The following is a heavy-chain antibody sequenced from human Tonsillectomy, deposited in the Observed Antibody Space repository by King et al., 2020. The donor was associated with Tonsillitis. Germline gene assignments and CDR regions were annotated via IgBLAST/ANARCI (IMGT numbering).Heavy chain of an antibody. D-gene: IGHD6-13*01. CDR3: AIAGERPWQMY. Sequence: VQLQESGPGLVKPSETLSLTCAVSGFSNSSGYYWGWIRQPPGKGLEWIGSTSYAVKTFYSPSLKSRLSMSVDASKNQFSLNLTSVTAEDTAIYYCAIAGERPWQMYWGQRILVTVSS. CDR2: TSYAVKT. J-gene: IGHJ4*02. V-gene: IGHV4-38-2*01. CDR1: GFSNSSGYY.